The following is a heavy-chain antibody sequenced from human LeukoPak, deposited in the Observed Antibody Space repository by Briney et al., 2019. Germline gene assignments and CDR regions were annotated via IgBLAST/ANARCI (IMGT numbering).Heavy chain of an antibody. CDR1: GGSISSNN. D-gene: IGHD6-13*01. CDR3: ARVPRIEAGATGDWFDP. V-gene: IGHV4-59*01. J-gene: IGHJ5*02. Sequence: SETLSLTCTVSGGSISSNNWSWIRQPPGKGLEWIGYIYYTGSTNCNPSLKSRVTISVDTSKNQFFLNLRSVTAADTAVYYCARVPRIEAGATGDWFDPWGQGTVVTVSS. CDR2: IYYTGST.